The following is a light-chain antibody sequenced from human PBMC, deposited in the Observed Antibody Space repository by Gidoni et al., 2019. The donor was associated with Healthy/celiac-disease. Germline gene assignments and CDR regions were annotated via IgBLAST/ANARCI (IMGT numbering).Light chain of an antibody. J-gene: IGKJ1*01. Sequence: DIQMTQSPSSLSASVGDRVTITCRASQSISSYLNWYQQKPGKAPKLLIYAASSLQSGVPSRCSGSGSGTDFTLTISSLQPEDFATYYCQQSYSTPPTFXQXTKVEIK. V-gene: IGKV1-39*01. CDR1: QSISSY. CDR3: QQSYSTPPT. CDR2: AAS.